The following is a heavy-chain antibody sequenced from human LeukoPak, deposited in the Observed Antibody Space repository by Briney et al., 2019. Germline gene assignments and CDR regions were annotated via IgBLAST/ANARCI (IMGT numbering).Heavy chain of an antibody. CDR1: GGSISTSSYY. J-gene: IGHJ4*02. CDR2: IYYSGTT. Sequence: SETLSLTCTVSGGSISTSSYYWGWLRQPPGKGLEWIAYIYYSGTTYYNPSLKSRVTISVDTSKNQFSLKLSSVTAADTAVYYCARVAHDLYPYYFDYWGQGTLVTVSS. D-gene: IGHD5/OR15-5a*01. V-gene: IGHV4-39*07. CDR3: ARVAHDLYPYYFDY.